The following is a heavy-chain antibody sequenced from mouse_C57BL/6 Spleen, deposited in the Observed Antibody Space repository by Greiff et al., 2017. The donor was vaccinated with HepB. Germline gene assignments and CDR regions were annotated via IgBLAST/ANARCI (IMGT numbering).Heavy chain of an antibody. CDR2: VDPNSGGT. D-gene: IGHD2-4*01. CDR3: ARTMITTGLFDY. J-gene: IGHJ2*01. CDR1: GYTFTSYW. Sequence: VQLQQSGAELVKPGASVKLSCKASGYTFTSYWMHWVKQRPGRGLEWIGRVDPNSGGTKYNEKFKSKATLTVDKSSSTAYMHLSSLTSEDSAVEYCARTMITTGLFDYWGKGTTVTVSS. V-gene: IGHV1-72*01.